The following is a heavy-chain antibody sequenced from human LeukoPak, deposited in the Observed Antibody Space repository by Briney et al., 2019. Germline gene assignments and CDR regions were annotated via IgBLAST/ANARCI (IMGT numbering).Heavy chain of an antibody. CDR2: ISSSSSYI. V-gene: IGHV3-21*04. J-gene: IGHJ4*02. D-gene: IGHD3-22*01. Sequence: GGSLRLSCAASGFTFSSYSMNWVRQAPGKGLEWVSSISSSSSYIYYADSVKGRFTISRDNAKNSLYLQMNSLRAEDTAVYYCARDYDYYDSSGSHAPDYWGQGTLVTVSS. CDR3: ARDYDYYDSSGSHAPDY. CDR1: GFTFSSYS.